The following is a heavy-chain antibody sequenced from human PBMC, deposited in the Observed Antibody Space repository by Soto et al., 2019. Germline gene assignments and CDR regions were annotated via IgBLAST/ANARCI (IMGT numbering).Heavy chain of an antibody. Sequence: PGGSLRLSCAASGFTFSSYEMNWVRQAPGKGLEWVSYISSSGSTIYYADSVKGRFTISRDNAKSSLYLQMNSLRAEDTAVYYCARGIAARLGYWFDPWGQGTLVTVSS. CDR1: GFTFSSYE. J-gene: IGHJ5*02. CDR2: ISSSGSTI. V-gene: IGHV3-48*03. CDR3: ARGIAARLGYWFDP. D-gene: IGHD6-6*01.